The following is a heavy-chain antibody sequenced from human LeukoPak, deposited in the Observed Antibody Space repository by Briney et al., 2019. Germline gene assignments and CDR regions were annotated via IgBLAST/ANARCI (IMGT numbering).Heavy chain of an antibody. D-gene: IGHD6-19*01. CDR2: IYYSGST. CDR3: ARDQVAGYYYYYGMDV. J-gene: IGHJ6*02. Sequence: SETLSLTCTVSGGSISSYYWSWIRQPPGKGLEWIGYIYYSGSTNYNPSLKSRVTISVDTSKDQFSLELSSVTAADTAVYYCARDQVAGYYYYYGMDVWGQGTTVTVSS. V-gene: IGHV4-59*12. CDR1: GGSISSYY.